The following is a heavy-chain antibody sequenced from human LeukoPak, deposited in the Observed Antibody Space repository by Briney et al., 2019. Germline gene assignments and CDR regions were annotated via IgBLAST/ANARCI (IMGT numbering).Heavy chain of an antibody. CDR3: ARDMYDTHITDAFDI. D-gene: IGHD3-9*01. CDR1: GYTFTSYA. Sequence: ASVKVSCKASGYTFTSYAMHWVRQAPGQRLEWMGWINTGNGNTKYSQKFQGRVTITRDTSASTAYMELSSLRSEDTAVYYCARDMYDTHITDAFDIWGQGTMVTVSS. V-gene: IGHV1-3*04. J-gene: IGHJ3*02. CDR2: INTGNGNT.